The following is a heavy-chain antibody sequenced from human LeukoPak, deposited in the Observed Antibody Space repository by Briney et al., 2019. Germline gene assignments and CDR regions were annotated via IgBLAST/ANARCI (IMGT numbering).Heavy chain of an antibody. CDR3: ARGVVVVAAGVVGDAFDI. V-gene: IGHV1-46*01. CDR1: GYTFTSYN. J-gene: IGHJ3*02. CDR2: INPSGGST. D-gene: IGHD2-15*01. Sequence: ASVKVSCKASGYTFTSYNMHWVRQGPRQGLEWMGIINPSGGSTSYAQKFQGRVTMTRDTSTSTVYMELSSLRSEDTAVYYCARGVVVVAAGVVGDAFDIWGQGTMVTVSS.